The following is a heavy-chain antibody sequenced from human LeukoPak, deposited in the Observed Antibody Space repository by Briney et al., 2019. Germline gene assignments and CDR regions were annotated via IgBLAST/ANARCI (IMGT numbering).Heavy chain of an antibody. CDR2: ISGSGGST. D-gene: IGHD3-10*01. Sequence: GGSLRLSCAASGFTFSSYAMSWVRQAPGKGLEWVSAISGSGGSTYYADSVKGRFTISRDNSKNTLYLQMNSLRAEDTAVYYCAIRITMVRGAGTFDIWGQGTMVTVST. CDR3: AIRITMVRGAGTFDI. CDR1: GFTFSSYA. J-gene: IGHJ3*02. V-gene: IGHV3-23*01.